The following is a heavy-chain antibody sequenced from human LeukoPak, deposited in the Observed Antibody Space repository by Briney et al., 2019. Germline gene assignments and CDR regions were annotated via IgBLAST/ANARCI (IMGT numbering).Heavy chain of an antibody. Sequence: GGSLRLSCAASGFTVSSSFMSWVRQAPGRGLEWVSVIYSGGSTYYADSVKGRFTISRDNSKNTVSLQMNSLRAEDTAVYYCAREGLGSCSSTSCHNWFDPWGQGTLVTVSS. V-gene: IGHV3-53*01. D-gene: IGHD2-2*01. CDR2: IYSGGST. CDR3: AREGLGSCSSTSCHNWFDP. J-gene: IGHJ5*02. CDR1: GFTVSSSF.